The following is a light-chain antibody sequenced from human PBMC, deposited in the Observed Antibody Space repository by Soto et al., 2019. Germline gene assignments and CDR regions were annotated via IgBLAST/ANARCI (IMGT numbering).Light chain of an antibody. Sequence: QAVVTQTPSASGTPGQRVTISCSGSSSNIGSNTVNWYQQLPSTAPKLLIYYNNQRPSGVPDRFSGSKSGTSASLAISGVQSEDEADYYCATWDDTLNVWMFGGGTKLTVL. CDR3: ATWDDTLNVWM. CDR2: YNN. V-gene: IGLV1-44*01. CDR1: SSNIGSNT. J-gene: IGLJ3*02.